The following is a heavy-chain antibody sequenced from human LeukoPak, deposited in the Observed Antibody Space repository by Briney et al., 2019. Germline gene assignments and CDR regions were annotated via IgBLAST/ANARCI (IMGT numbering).Heavy chain of an antibody. J-gene: IGHJ4*02. Sequence: GSLRLSCAPSGFTFTIYAMSWVSRAPGEGLEWVSSISGTAGSTYYADSVKGRFTISRDNSKNTLNLQMDSLRGEDTAVYCCAKVKTAGGAPGFCFDYWGQGTLVTASS. CDR1: GFTFTIYA. CDR3: AKVKTAGGAPGFCFDY. V-gene: IGHV3-23*01. D-gene: IGHD6-25*01. CDR2: ISGTAGST.